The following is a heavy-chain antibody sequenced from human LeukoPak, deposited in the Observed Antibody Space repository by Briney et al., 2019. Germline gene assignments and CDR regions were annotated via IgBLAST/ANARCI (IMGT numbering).Heavy chain of an antibody. J-gene: IGHJ6*02. CDR1: GFTFSSYA. Sequence: PGGSLRLSCAASGFTFSSYAMSWVRQAPGKGLEWVSAISGSGGSTYYADSVKGRFTISRDNSKNTLYLQMNSLRAEDTAVYYCARFPYYYDSSGYYYLNYYYYGMDVWGQGTTVTVSS. D-gene: IGHD3-22*01. V-gene: IGHV3-23*01. CDR2: ISGSGGST. CDR3: ARFPYYYDSSGYYYLNYYYYGMDV.